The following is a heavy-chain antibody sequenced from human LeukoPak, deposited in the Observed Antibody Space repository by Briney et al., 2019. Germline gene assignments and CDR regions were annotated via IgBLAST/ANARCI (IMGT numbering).Heavy chain of an antibody. CDR1: GYTFTSYY. CDR2: INPSGGST. V-gene: IGHV1-46*01. D-gene: IGHD3-22*01. CDR3: ARVLRLPSGYYLPAVFDY. J-gene: IGHJ4*02. Sequence: ASVTVSCKASGYTFTSYYMHWVRPAPGQGLEWMGIINPSGGSTSYAQKFQGRVTMTRDTSTSTVYMELSSLRSEDTAVYYCARVLRLPSGYYLPAVFDYWGQGTLVTVSS.